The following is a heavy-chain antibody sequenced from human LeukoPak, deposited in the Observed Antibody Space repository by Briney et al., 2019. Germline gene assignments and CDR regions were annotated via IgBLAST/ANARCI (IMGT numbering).Heavy chain of an antibody. V-gene: IGHV3-7*03. J-gene: IGHJ4*02. D-gene: IGHD3-22*01. CDR2: LKQDGSVI. CDR1: GFTFSDYA. Sequence: GGSLRLSCAASGFTFSDYAMNWVRQAPGKGLEWVANLKQDGSVIWYVDSVKGRFTISRDNSKNTLYLQMNSLRAEDTAVYYCAKGGYYDSSGLYDYWGQGTLVTVSS. CDR3: AKGGYYDSSGLYDY.